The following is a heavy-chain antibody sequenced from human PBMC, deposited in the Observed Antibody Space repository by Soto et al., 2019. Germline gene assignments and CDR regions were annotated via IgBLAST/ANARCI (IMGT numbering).Heavy chain of an antibody. D-gene: IGHD2-15*01. J-gene: IGHJ4*02. Sequence: GGSLRLSCAASGFTFSSYAMHWVRQAPGKGLEWVAVISYDGSNKYYADSVKDRFTISRDNSKNTLYLQMNSLRAEDTAVYYCASDIVVVVAATPGVYWGQGTLVTVSS. CDR3: ASDIVVVVAATPGVY. CDR1: GFTFSSYA. V-gene: IGHV3-30-3*01. CDR2: ISYDGSNK.